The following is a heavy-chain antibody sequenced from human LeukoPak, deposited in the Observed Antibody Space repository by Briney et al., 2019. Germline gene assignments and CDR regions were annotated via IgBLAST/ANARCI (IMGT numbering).Heavy chain of an antibody. J-gene: IGHJ4*02. CDR3: VRVTYLRGDY. CDR1: GFTLSDYY. Sequence: GGSLRLSCAASGFTLSDYYMSWIRQAPGKGLEWISYISSSGSTIYYADSVKGRFTISRDNAKNSLYLQMDSLSSEDTAVYYCVRVTYLRGDYWGQGTLVTVSS. CDR2: ISSSGSTI. V-gene: IGHV3-11*01.